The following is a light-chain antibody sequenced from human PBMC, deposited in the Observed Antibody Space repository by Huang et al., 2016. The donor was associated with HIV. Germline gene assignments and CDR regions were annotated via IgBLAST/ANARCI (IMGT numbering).Light chain of an antibody. J-gene: IGKJ2*01. V-gene: IGKV3-11*01. CDR3: QQHSNWPL. CDR1: QSVSSY. CDR2: DTS. Sequence: ELVLTQSPATLSLSPGQRATLSCRASQSVSSYLAWYQQKPGQAPRLIIYDTSKRATGVPARFSGSVSVTDFTLTINRLEPEDFAVYYCQQHSNWPLLGQGTKLEI.